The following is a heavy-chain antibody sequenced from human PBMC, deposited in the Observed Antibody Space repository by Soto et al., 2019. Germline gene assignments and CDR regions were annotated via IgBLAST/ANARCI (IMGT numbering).Heavy chain of an antibody. J-gene: IGHJ4*02. V-gene: IGHV1-18*04. CDR1: GYTFTRYG. CDR2: TGANNDDT. CDR3: ARDERATCSSASCYYFDY. D-gene: IGHD2-2*01. Sequence: ASVKVSCKASGYTFTRYGISWVLQAPGQGLEWMAWTGANNDDTNYAQRLQGRVTLTTDTSTGTAYMELRSLRSDDTAVYYCARDERATCSSASCYYFDYWGQGTLVTVSS.